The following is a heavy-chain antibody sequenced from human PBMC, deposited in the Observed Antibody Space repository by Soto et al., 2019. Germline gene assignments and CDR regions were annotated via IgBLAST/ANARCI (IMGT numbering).Heavy chain of an antibody. Sequence: QVQLQESGPGLVKPSETLSLTCTVSGGSISGYYWCWIRQPPGKGLEWIGYIYYMGSTNYNPSLTRRVTISVDTSKNRFSLKLTAVTDADTAVYYCARRLGGAYASDIWGRGTLVTVSS. CDR1: GGSISGYY. V-gene: IGHV4-59*01. CDR3: ARRLGGAYASDI. J-gene: IGHJ3*02. D-gene: IGHD3-16*01. CDR2: IYYMGST.